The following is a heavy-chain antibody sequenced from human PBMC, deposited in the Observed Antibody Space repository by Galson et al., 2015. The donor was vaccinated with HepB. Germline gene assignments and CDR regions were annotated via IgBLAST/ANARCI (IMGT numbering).Heavy chain of an antibody. D-gene: IGHD6-19*01. CDR2: IKQDGSEK. J-gene: IGHJ3*02. V-gene: IGHV3-7*03. CDR1: GFTFSSYW. CDR3: ARDRQQWLVVGFDI. Sequence: SLRLSCAASGFTFSSYWMSWVRQAPGKGLEWVANIKQDGSEKYYVDSVKGRFTISRDNAKNSLYLQMNSLRAEDTSVYYCARDRQQWLVVGFDIWGQGTVVTVSS.